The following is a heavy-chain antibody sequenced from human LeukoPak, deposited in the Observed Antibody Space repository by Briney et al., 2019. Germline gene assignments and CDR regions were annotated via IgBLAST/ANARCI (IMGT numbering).Heavy chain of an antibody. D-gene: IGHD6-19*01. CDR2: ISGDGGST. CDR3: AKGRGRVAGTWPPNR. J-gene: IGHJ4*02. CDR1: GYTFDDYA. Sequence: GGSLRLSCAASGYTFDDYAMHWVRQAPGKGLEWVSLISGDGGSTYYADSVKGRFTISRDNSKNSLYLQMNSLRTEDTALYYCAKGRGRVAGTWPPNRWGQGTLVTVSS. V-gene: IGHV3-43*02.